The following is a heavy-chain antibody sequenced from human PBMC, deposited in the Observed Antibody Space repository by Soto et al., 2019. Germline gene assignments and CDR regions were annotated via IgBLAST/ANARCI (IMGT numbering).Heavy chain of an antibody. CDR1: GFTFSSYA. D-gene: IGHD3-16*01. CDR2: ISGSGGST. Sequence: GGSLRLSCAASGFTFSSYAMSWVRQAPGKGLEWVSAISGSGGSTYYADSVKGLITISRDNSKNTLYLQMNSLRAEETAVYYWAKVGEEPPVNHRTVGGQFDYWGQGTLVTVSS. CDR3: AKVGEEPPVNHRTVGGQFDY. V-gene: IGHV3-23*01. J-gene: IGHJ4*02.